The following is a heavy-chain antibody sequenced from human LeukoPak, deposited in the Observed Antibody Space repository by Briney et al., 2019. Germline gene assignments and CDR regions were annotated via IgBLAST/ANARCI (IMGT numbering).Heavy chain of an antibody. CDR2: ISYDGSNK. CDR1: GFTFSSYA. CDR3: ARDGHTYCSGGSCRKYYYYYGMDV. Sequence: GRSLRLSCAASGFTFSSYAMHWVRQAPGKGLEWVAVISYDGSNKYYADSVKGRFTISRDDSKNTLYLQMNSLRAEDTAVYYCARDGHTYCSGGSCRKYYYYYGMDVWGQGTTVTVSS. J-gene: IGHJ6*02. V-gene: IGHV3-30*04. D-gene: IGHD2-15*01.